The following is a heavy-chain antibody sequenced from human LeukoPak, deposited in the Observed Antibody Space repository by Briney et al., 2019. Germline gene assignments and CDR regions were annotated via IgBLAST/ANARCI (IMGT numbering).Heavy chain of an antibody. Sequence: GGSLRLSCAASGFTFSNAWMSWVRQAPGKGLEWVGRIKSKTDGGATDYAAPVKGRFTISRDDSKNTLYLQMNSLKTEDTAVYYCTTDSITIFGVVIPRSPPSDYWGQGTLVTVSS. CDR2: IKSKTDGGAT. J-gene: IGHJ4*02. D-gene: IGHD3-3*01. CDR1: GFTFSNAW. V-gene: IGHV3-15*01. CDR3: TTDSITIFGVVIPRSPPSDY.